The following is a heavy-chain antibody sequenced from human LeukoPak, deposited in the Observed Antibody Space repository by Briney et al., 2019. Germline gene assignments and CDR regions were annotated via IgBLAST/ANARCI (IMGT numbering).Heavy chain of an antibody. V-gene: IGHV3-23*01. Sequence: PGGSLRLSCSASGFTFSSYAMSWVRQVSGKGLEWVSGISGSGGSTYYADSVKGRFTISRDNSKNTLYLQMNSLRAEDTAVYYCAKVRLRSRYGAIYYFDYWGQGTLVTVSS. J-gene: IGHJ4*02. D-gene: IGHD5-18*01. CDR2: ISGSGGST. CDR1: GFTFSSYA. CDR3: AKVRLRSRYGAIYYFDY.